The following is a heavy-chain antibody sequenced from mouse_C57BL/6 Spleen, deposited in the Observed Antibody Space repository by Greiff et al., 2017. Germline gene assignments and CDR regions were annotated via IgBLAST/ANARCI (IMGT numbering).Heavy chain of an antibody. CDR1: GYTFTSYW. J-gene: IGHJ1*03. Sequence: VQLQQSGAELVKPGASVKLSCKASGYTFTSYWMQWVKQRPGQGLEWIGEIDPSDSYTNYNQKFKGKATLTVDTSSSTAYMQLSSLTSEDSAVYYCASPLYYYGSSYVGWYFDVWGTGTTVTVSS. CDR2: IDPSDSYT. CDR3: ASPLYYYGSSYVGWYFDV. D-gene: IGHD1-1*01. V-gene: IGHV1-50*01.